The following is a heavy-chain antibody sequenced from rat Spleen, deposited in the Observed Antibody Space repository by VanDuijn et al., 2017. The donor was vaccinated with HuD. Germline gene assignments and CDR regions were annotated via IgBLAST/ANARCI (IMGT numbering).Heavy chain of an antibody. V-gene: IGHV5-27*01. Sequence: EVQLVESGGGLVQPGRSLKLSCAASGFTFSNYGMAWVRQTPTKGLEWVASISPSGGSTYYRDSVKGRFTVSRDNAKSTLYLQMDSLRSEDTATYYCTTSIAALMDAWGQGASVTVSS. CDR3: TTSIAALMDA. CDR1: GFTFSNYG. CDR2: ISPSGGST. D-gene: IGHD1-2*01. J-gene: IGHJ4*01.